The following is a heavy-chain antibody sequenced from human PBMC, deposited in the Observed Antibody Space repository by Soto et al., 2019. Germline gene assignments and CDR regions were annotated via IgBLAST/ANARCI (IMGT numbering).Heavy chain of an antibody. D-gene: IGHD2-15*01. J-gene: IGHJ6*02. CDR3: ARMASFYCSGGSCYPTYGMDV. V-gene: IGHV3-30-3*01. CDR1: GFTFSSSA. CDR2: IPSDGSNK. Sequence: QVQLVESGGGVVQPGRSLRLSCAASGFTFSSSAMHWVRQAPGKGLEWVAVIPSDGSNKYDADSVKGRFTISRDNSKNTLYLQMNSLRAEDTAVYYCARMASFYCSGGSCYPTYGMDVWGQGTTVTVSS.